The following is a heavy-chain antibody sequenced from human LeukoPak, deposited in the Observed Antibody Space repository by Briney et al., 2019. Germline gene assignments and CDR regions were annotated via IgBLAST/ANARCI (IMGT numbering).Heavy chain of an antibody. D-gene: IGHD3-10*01. CDR2: ISDRGGST. J-gene: IGHJ4*02. CDR1: GLTLSNYG. CDR3: AKRGVVIRAVIIVGFHKEAYYFDY. V-gene: IGHV3-23*01. Sequence: GRSLRFSCAVSGLTLSNYGMSWVRQAPGKGLEWVAGISDRGGSTNYADSVKGRFTISRDNPRNTLYLQMNSLRAEDTAVYFCAKRGVVIRAVIIVGFHKEAYYFDYWGQGALVTVSS.